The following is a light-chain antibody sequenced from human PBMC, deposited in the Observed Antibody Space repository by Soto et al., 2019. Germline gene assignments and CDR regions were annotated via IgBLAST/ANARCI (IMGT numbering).Light chain of an antibody. CDR2: EVT. V-gene: IGLV2-14*01. CDR3: SSYTSSSTPVI. Sequence: QSALTQPASVSGSPGQSITISCTGTSSDVGDYNYVSWYQQYPGKAPKLIIYEVTKRPSGVSNRFSGSKSANTASLTISGLQAEDEADYSCSSYTSSSTPVIFGGGTQLTVL. J-gene: IGLJ2*01. CDR1: SSDVGDYNY.